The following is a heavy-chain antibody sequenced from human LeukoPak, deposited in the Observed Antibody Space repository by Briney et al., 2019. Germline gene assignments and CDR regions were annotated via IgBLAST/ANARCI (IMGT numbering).Heavy chain of an antibody. V-gene: IGHV1-2*02. CDR3: ARGGGNSYYDFWSGYPKNWFDP. Sequence: ASVKVSCKASGGTFSSYSVSWVRQAPGQGLEWMGWINPNSGGTNYAQKFQGRVTMTRDTSISTAYMELSRLRSDDTAVYYCARGGGNSYYDFWSGYPKNWFDPWGQGTLVTVSS. J-gene: IGHJ5*02. CDR2: INPNSGGT. D-gene: IGHD3-3*01. CDR1: GGTFSSYS.